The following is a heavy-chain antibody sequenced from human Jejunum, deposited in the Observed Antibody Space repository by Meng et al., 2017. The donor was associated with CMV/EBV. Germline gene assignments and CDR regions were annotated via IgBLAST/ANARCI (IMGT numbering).Heavy chain of an antibody. Sequence: LSCAASGLTFVTSWMPWVRQAPGKGPEWVATIKEDGSQKYYCDSVKGRFTISRDNAQNSLYLQMNNLSPEDTAMYYCARWASVGYWGQGTLVTVSS. J-gene: IGHJ4*02. D-gene: IGHD1-26*01. CDR1: GLTFVTSW. CDR3: ARWASVGY. V-gene: IGHV3-7*01. CDR2: IKEDGSQK.